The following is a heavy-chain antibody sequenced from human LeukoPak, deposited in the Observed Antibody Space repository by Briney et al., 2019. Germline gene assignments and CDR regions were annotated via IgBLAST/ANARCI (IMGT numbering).Heavy chain of an antibody. Sequence: SETLSLTCTVSGGSISSSSYYWGWIRQPPGKGLEWIGSIYYSGSTYYNPSLKSRVTISVDTSKNQFSLKLSSVTAADTAVYYCARDVVAAPGTWDYWGQGTLVTVSS. J-gene: IGHJ4*02. CDR2: IYYSGST. CDR3: ARDVVAAPGTWDY. CDR1: GGSISSSSYY. V-gene: IGHV4-39*07. D-gene: IGHD6-13*01.